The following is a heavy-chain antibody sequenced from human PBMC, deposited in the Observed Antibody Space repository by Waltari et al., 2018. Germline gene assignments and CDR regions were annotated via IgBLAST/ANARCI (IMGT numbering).Heavy chain of an antibody. J-gene: IGHJ4*02. CDR1: GGTFSSYA. Sequence: QVQLVQSGAEVKKPGSSVKVSCQASGGTFSSYAISWVRQAPGQGLEWMGRIIPIFGTANYAQKFQGRVTITADKSTSTAYMELSSLRSEDTAVYYCARAARHDYGDYGDDYWGQGTLVTVSS. D-gene: IGHD4-17*01. CDR3: ARAARHDYGDYGDDY. CDR2: IIPIFGTA. V-gene: IGHV1-69*08.